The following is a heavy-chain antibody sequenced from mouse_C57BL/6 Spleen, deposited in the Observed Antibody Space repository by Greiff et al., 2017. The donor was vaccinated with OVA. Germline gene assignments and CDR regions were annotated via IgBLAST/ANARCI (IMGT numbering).Heavy chain of an antibody. CDR2: IDPSDSYT. CDR3: ARLGTTVPYAMDY. D-gene: IGHD1-1*01. J-gene: IGHJ4*01. CDR1: GYTFTSYW. V-gene: IGHV1-69*01. Sequence: QVQLQQSGAELVMPGASVKLSCKASGYTFTSYWMHWVKQRPGQGLEWIGEIDPSDSYTNYNQKFKGKSTLTVDKSSSTAYMQLSSLTSEDSAVYYCARLGTTVPYAMDYWGQGTSVTVSS.